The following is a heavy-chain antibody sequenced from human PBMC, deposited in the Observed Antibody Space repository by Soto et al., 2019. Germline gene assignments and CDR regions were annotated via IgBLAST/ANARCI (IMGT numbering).Heavy chain of an antibody. CDR3: AREVVPATVDFYYYYIDF. CDR2: TEHSGSS. V-gene: IGHV4-31*03. CDR1: GGFISSGDYY. Sequence: QVQLQESGPGLVKPSQTLSLTCTVSGGFISSGDYYWNWIRQLPGKGLEWIGYTEHSGSSFYNPSLKGRVALALDTSKNQFSLKLNSVTAADTAVYYCAREVVPATVDFYYYYIDFWGKGTTVTVSS. J-gene: IGHJ6*03. D-gene: IGHD2-2*01.